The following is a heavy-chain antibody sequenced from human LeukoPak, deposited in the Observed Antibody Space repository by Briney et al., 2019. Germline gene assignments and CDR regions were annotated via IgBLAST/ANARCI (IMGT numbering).Heavy chain of an antibody. V-gene: IGHV3-9*01. CDR2: ISWNSGSI. J-gene: IGHJ3*02. Sequence: SGGSLRLSCAASGFTFDDYAMHWVRQAPGKGLEWVSGISWNSGSIGYADCVKGRFTISRDNAKNSMYLQMNSLRAEDPALYYCAKDVRPPSAFDIWGQGTMVTVSS. CDR3: AKDVRPPSAFDI. CDR1: GFTFDDYA.